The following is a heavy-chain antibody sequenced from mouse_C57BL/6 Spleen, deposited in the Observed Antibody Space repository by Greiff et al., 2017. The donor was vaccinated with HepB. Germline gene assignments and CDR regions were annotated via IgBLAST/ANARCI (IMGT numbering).Heavy chain of an antibody. D-gene: IGHD2-1*01. CDR2: IDPSDSYT. CDR1: GYTFTSYW. J-gene: IGHJ3*01. CDR3: ATLYGNPWFAY. Sequence: VQLQQPGAELVRPGTSVKLSCKASGYTFTSYWMHWVKQRPGQGLEWIGVIDPSDSYTNYNQKFKGKATLTVDTSSSTAYMQLSSLTSEDSAVYYCATLYGNPWFAYWGQGTLVTVSA. V-gene: IGHV1-59*01.